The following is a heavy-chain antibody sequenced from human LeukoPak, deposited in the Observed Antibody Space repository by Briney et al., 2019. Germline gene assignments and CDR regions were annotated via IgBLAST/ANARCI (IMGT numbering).Heavy chain of an antibody. V-gene: IGHV3-74*01. CDR2: VNNDGSST. CDR3: ARVTHSGRYFDY. CDR1: GFTFSAYW. D-gene: IGHD1-26*01. J-gene: IGHJ4*02. Sequence: GGSLRLSCAASGFTFSAYWMHWVRQAPGKGLVWVSRVNNDGSSTNYADSVKGRFTISRDNAKNTLYLQMNSLRAEDTAVYYCARVTHSGRYFDYWGQGTLVTVSS.